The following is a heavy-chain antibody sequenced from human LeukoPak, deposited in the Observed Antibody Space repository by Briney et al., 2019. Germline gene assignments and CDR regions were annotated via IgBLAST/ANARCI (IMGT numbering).Heavy chain of an antibody. CDR2: ISSSGSTI. D-gene: IGHD4-17*01. J-gene: IGHJ6*03. V-gene: IGHV3-11*04. CDR3: ASRHNYGDYYYYYYMDV. Sequence: GGSLRLSCAASGFTFSDYYMSWVRQAPGKGLEWVSYISSSGSTIYYADSVKGRFTISRDNAKNSPYLQMNSLRAEDTAVYYCASRHNYGDYYYYYYMDVWGKGTTVTVSS. CDR1: GFTFSDYY.